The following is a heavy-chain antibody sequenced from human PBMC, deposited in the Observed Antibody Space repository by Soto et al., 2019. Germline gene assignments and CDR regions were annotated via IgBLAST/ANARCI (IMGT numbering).Heavy chain of an antibody. CDR2: ISAYNGNT. J-gene: IGHJ6*02. D-gene: IGHD3-3*01. CDR3: AGETRDHYDFWSAMDV. V-gene: IGHV1-18*01. CDR1: GYTFTSYG. Sequence: GASVKVSCKASGYTFTSYGISWVRQAPGQGLEWMGWISAYNGNTNYAQKLQGRVTMTTDTSTSTAYMELRSLRSDDTAVYYCAGETRDHYDFWSAMDVWGQGTTVTVSS.